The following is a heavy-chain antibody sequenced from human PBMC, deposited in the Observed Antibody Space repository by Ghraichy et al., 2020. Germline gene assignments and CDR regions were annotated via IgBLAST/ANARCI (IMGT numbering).Heavy chain of an antibody. J-gene: IGHJ6*02. CDR2: IYWNDDK. V-gene: IGHV2-5*01. CDR1: GFSLSTSGVG. CDR3: AHRRGTAARLSYGMVV. D-gene: IGHD6-6*01. Sequence: SGPTLVKPTQTLTLTCTFSGFSLSTSGVGVGWIRQPPGKALECLAVIYWNDDKTYSPSLKSRLTITKDTSKNQVVLTMTNMDPMDTGTYYCAHRRGTAARLSYGMVVWGQGTTVTVSS.